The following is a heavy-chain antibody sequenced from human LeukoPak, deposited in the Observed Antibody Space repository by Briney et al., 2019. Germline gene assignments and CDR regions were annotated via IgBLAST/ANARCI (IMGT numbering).Heavy chain of an antibody. CDR2: ISDGGGRT. D-gene: IGHD3-16*01. CDR3: ARDRSDYSIKYYYYYGMDV. J-gene: IGHJ6*02. V-gene: IGHV3-23*01. Sequence: GGSLRLSCAASGFTFRSYAMTWVRQAPGKGMEWVSSISDGGGRTYYAESVKGRFTISRDNSKNTLYLQMNSLGAEDTAVFYCARDRSDYSIKYYYYYGMDVWGQGTTVTVSS. CDR1: GFTFRSYA.